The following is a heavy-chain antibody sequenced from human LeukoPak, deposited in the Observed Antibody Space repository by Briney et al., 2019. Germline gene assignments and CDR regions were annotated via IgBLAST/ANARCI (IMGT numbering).Heavy chain of an antibody. CDR1: GFTFSSYW. Sequence: PGGSLRLSCAASGFTFSSYWMHSVRQAPGKGLVWVSRINSDGSSTSYADSVKGRFTISRDNAKNTLYLQMNSLRAEDTAVYYCARDRNIVVVPAALPSSYYGMDVWGKGTTVTVSS. V-gene: IGHV3-74*01. CDR3: ARDRNIVVVPAALPSSYYGMDV. D-gene: IGHD2-2*01. J-gene: IGHJ6*04. CDR2: INSDGSST.